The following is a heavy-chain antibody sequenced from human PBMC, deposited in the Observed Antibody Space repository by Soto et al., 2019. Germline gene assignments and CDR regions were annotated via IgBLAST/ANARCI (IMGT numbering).Heavy chain of an antibody. CDR3: AKMGVSGSYFDY. CDR1: GFTFSSYA. Sequence: GGSLRLSCAASGFTFSSYAMSWVRQAPGKGLEWVSAISGSGGSTYYADSVKGWFTISRDNSKNTLYLQMNSLRAEDTAVYYCAKMGVSGSYFDYWGQGTLVTVSS. CDR2: ISGSGGST. V-gene: IGHV3-23*01. J-gene: IGHJ4*02. D-gene: IGHD1-26*01.